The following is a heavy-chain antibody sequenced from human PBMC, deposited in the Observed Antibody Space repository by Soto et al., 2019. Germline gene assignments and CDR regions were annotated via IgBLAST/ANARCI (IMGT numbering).Heavy chain of an antibody. CDR3: ARKVAMTPHCES. CDR1: SGSISRPSYY. J-gene: IGHJ4*02. V-gene: IGHV4-30-4*01. CDR2: DYYSGSA. D-gene: IGHD5-12*01. Sequence: QVQLQESGPGLVKSSETLSLTCTVSSGSISRPSYYWSWIRQAPGGGLEWIGYDYYSGSAYYNPSLRRRAYISIDTSRNQFSLQLSYVTAADTAVYYCARKVAMTPHCESWGQGFPVIVS.